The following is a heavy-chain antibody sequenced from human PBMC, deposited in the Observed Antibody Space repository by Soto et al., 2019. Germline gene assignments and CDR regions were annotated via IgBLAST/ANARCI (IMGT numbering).Heavy chain of an antibody. CDR2: ISSSSSYT. Sequence: QVQLVESGGGLVKPGGPLRLSCAASGFTFSDYYMNWIRQAPGKGLEWVSYISSSSSYTNYADSVKGRFTISRDNAKNSLYLQMNSLRAEDTAVYYYARLTTSGWYRDDYYYGMDVWGQGTTVTVSS. CDR3: ARLTTSGWYRDDYYYGMDV. CDR1: GFTFSDYY. J-gene: IGHJ6*02. D-gene: IGHD6-19*01. V-gene: IGHV3-11*05.